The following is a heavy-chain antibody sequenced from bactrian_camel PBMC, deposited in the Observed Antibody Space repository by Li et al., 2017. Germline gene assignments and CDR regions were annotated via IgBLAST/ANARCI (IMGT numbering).Heavy chain of an antibody. CDR1: EFHSGFVLSTWC. V-gene: IGHV3S53*01. D-gene: IGHD6*01. CDR3: AAGDSWPCSAKY. J-gene: IGHJ4*01. Sequence: QVQLVESGGASVQNGGSLTLSCAASEFHSGFVLSTWCMAWFRQAPGQQREGVATIDNDGSTEYAASAQGRFTISQDNDKNTLYLQMNSLKPEDTAMYYCAAGDSWPCSAKYWGQGTQVTVS. CDR2: IDNDGST.